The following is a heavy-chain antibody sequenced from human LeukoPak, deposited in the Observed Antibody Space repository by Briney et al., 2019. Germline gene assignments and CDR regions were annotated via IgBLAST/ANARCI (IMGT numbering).Heavy chain of an antibody. D-gene: IGHD2-2*01. J-gene: IGHJ3*02. Sequence: GASVKVSCKASGYTFTGYYMHWVRQAPGQGLEWMGWINPNSGGTNYAQKFQGWVTMTRDTSISTAYMELSRLRSDDTAVYYCAREWRYCSSTSCYERVSDAFDIWGQGTMVTVSS. CDR1: GYTFTGYY. V-gene: IGHV1-2*04. CDR3: AREWRYCSSTSCYERVSDAFDI. CDR2: INPNSGGT.